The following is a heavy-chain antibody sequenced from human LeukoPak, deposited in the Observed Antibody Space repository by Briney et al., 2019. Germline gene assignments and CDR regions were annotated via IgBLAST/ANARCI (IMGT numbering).Heavy chain of an antibody. CDR3: CSFSGGYDFDY. D-gene: IGHD6-25*01. CDR2: ICHSGST. V-gene: IGHV4-4*02. J-gene: IGHJ4*02. CDR1: GASISGGNW. Sequence: ASETLSLTCAVSGASISGGNWWSRVRQPPGQGLEWIGEICHSGSTNYNPSLKSRVTILVDKSKNQFSLRSGSVTVADTAVYYCCSFSGGYDFDYCGQGTL.